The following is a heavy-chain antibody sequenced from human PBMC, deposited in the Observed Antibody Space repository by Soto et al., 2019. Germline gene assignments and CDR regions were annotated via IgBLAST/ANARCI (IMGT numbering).Heavy chain of an antibody. CDR3: ARAGSHYDFWSGYYGEIYYFDY. V-gene: IGHV3-33*01. CDR2: IWYDGSNK. J-gene: IGHJ4*02. D-gene: IGHD3-3*01. CDR1: GFTFSSYG. Sequence: QVQLVESGGGVVQPGRSLRLSCAASGFTFSSYGMHWVRQAPGKGLEWVAVIWYDGSNKYYADSVKGRFTISRDNSKNTLYLQMNSLRAEDTTVYYCARAGSHYDFWSGYYGEIYYFDYWGQGTLVTVSS.